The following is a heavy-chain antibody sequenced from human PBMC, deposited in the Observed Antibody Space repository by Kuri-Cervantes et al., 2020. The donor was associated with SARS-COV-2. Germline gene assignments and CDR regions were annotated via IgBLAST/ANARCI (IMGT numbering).Heavy chain of an antibody. CDR2: ISYDGSNK. J-gene: IGHJ6*02. CDR1: GFTFSSYA. CDR3: ARGAHDYYYYGMDV. V-gene: IGHV3-30-3*01. Sequence: GGSLRLSCAASGFTFSSYAMHWVRQAPGKGLEWVAVISYDGSNKYCADSVKGRFTISRDNSKNTLYLQMNSLRAEDTAVYYCARGAHDYYYYGMDVWGQGTTVTVSS.